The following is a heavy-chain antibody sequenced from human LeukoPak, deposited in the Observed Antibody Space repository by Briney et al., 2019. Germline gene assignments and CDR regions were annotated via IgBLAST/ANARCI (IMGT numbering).Heavy chain of an antibody. CDR2: ISGSGGSP. CDR3: AKALITMQTQPVDY. V-gene: IGHV3-23*01. Sequence: PGGSLRLSCAASGFTFSSYAMSWVRQAPGKGLEWVSAISGSGGSPHYADSVKGRFTISRDNSKNTLYLQMNSLRAEDTAVNYCAKALITMQTQPVDYWGQGTLVTVSS. D-gene: IGHD3-10*01. J-gene: IGHJ4*02. CDR1: GFTFSSYA.